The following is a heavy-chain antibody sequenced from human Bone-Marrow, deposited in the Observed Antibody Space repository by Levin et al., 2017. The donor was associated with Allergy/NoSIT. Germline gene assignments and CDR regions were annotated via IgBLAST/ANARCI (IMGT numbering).Heavy chain of an antibody. CDR3: ARDHVGVITFGENDEGHFDY. J-gene: IGHJ4*02. D-gene: IGHD3-16*01. Sequence: PSETLSLTCTVSGGSVSSGSYYWSWIRQPPGKGLEWIGYIYYSGSTNYNPSLKSRVTISVDTSKNQFSLKLSSVTAADTAVYYCARDHVGVITFGENDEGHFDYWGQGTLVTVSS. CDR1: GGSVSSGSYY. CDR2: IYYSGST. V-gene: IGHV4-61*01.